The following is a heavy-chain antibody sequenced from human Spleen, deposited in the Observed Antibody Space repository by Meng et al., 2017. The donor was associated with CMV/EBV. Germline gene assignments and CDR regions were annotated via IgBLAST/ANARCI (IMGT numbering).Heavy chain of an antibody. V-gene: IGHV3-23*03. J-gene: IGHJ6*02. D-gene: IGHD1-26*01. CDR1: GGSISSSSYY. Sequence: ETLSLTCTVSGGSISSSSYYWGWIRQPPGKGLEWVSVIYSGGSATYHADSVKGRFNISRDNSKNMVYLHMNSLRADDTARYYCARLGSYTYYYYGMDVWGQGTTVTVSS. CDR3: ARLGSYTYYYYGMDV. CDR2: IYSGGSAT.